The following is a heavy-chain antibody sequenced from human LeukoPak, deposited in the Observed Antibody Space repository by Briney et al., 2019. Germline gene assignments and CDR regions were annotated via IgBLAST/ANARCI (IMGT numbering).Heavy chain of an antibody. CDR3: ARVMEGYYYDSSGYYLWFDP. CDR2: IYYSGST. CDR1: GGSISSGDYY. D-gene: IGHD3-22*01. V-gene: IGHV4-30-4*01. Sequence: SRTLSLTCTVSGGSISSGDYYWSWIRQPPGKGLEWIGYIYYSGSTYYNPSLKSRVTISVDTSKNQFSLKLSSVTAADTAVYYCARVMEGYYYDSSGYYLWFDPWGQGTLVTVSS. J-gene: IGHJ5*02.